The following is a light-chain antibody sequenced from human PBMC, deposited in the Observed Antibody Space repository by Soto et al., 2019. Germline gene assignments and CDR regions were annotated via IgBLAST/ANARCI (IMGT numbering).Light chain of an antibody. Sequence: DIQMTQSPSSLSAPVGDRVTITCRASQSISSYLNWYQQKPGKAPKRLIYAAASLQSGVPSRFSGSGSGTEFTLTISSLQPEDFATYYCQQSYSTPPLTFGQGTRLEIK. J-gene: IGKJ5*01. CDR3: QQSYSTPPLT. V-gene: IGKV1-39*01. CDR2: AAA. CDR1: QSISSY.